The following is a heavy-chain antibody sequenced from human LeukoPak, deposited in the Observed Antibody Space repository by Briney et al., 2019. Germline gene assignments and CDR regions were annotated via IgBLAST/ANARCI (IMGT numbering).Heavy chain of an antibody. CDR1: GGSISSSNYY. Sequence: SETLSLTCTVSGGSISSSNYYWGWIRQPPGKGLEWIGSIYYSGSTYYNPSLKSRVTISVDTSKNQFSLKLSSVTAADTAVYYCAGRVFASGRRDYWGQGTLVTVSS. V-gene: IGHV4-39*01. CDR2: IYYSGST. D-gene: IGHD3-10*01. J-gene: IGHJ4*02. CDR3: AGRVFASGRRDY.